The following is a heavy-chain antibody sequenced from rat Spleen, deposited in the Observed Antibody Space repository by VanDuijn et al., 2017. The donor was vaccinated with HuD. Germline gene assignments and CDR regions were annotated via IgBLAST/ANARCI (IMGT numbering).Heavy chain of an antibody. CDR1: GFTFNNYW. J-gene: IGHJ2*01. CDR3: TRDDYSGGEGYFDY. CDR2: ITNTGGST. Sequence: EVQLVESGGGLVQPGRSLKLSCVASGFTFNNYWMTWIRQAPGKGLEWVASITNTGGSTYYPDSVKGRFTISRDNAKSTLYLQMNSLRSEDTATYYCTRDDYSGGEGYFDYWGQGVMVTVSS. D-gene: IGHD1-1*01. V-gene: IGHV5-31*01.